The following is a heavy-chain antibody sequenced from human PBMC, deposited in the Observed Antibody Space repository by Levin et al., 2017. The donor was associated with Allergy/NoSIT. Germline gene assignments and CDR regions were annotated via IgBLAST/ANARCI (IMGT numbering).Heavy chain of an antibody. Sequence: PGGSLRLSCAASGFSLSTYWMTWVRQAPGKGLEWVANINEDGSVMHYVDSVKGRFTIFRDNAKTSLHLQMYSLRVEDTALYYCVRDPSPSIGKPSATYDAFDLWGQGAMVTVSS. CDR2: INEDGSVM. CDR3: VRDPSPSIGKPSATYDAFDL. V-gene: IGHV3-7*01. D-gene: IGHD1-1*01. J-gene: IGHJ3*01. CDR1: GFSLSTYW.